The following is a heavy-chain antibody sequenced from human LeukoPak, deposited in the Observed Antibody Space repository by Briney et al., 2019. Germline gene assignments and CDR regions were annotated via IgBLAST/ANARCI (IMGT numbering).Heavy chain of an antibody. CDR1: GFTFSNSA. CDR3: AKGQRWESPHYLDS. CDR2: ISASGGST. D-gene: IGHD1-26*01. V-gene: IGHV3-23*01. J-gene: IGHJ4*02. Sequence: GSLRLSCAASGFTFSNSAMSWVRQVPGKGLEWVSGISASGGSTSYADSVRGRFTISRDNSKNTLYVQMNSLRDEDTAVYYCAKGQRWESPHYLDSWGQGTLVTVSS.